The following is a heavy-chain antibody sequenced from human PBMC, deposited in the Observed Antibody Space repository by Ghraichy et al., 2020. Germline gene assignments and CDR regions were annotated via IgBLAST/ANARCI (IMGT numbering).Heavy chain of an antibody. CDR1: GFTFSNYG. CDR3: ARTPTPYCLSTTCHGWFDP. CDR2: IYYDGSNT. J-gene: IGHJ5*02. D-gene: IGHD2-2*01. V-gene: IGHV3-33*01. Sequence: GGSLRLSCAASGFTFSNYGMDWVRQAPGKGLEWVAVIYYDGSNTYYADSVKGRFTISRDNSKNTLYLQMNSLRAEDTAVYYCARTPTPYCLSTTCHGWFDPWGQGTLVTVSP.